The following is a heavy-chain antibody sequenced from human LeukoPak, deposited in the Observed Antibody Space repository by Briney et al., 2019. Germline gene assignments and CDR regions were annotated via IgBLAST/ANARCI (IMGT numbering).Heavy chain of an antibody. J-gene: IGHJ5*02. CDR1: GGSISSSSYY. CDR3: ARHIVGGGFWFDP. V-gene: IGHV4-39*01. D-gene: IGHD3-16*01. Sequence: SETLSLTCTVSGGSISSSSYYWGWIRQPPGKGLEWIGSIYYSGSTYYNPSLKSRVTISVDTSKNQFSLKLSSVTAADTAVYYCARHIVGGGFWFDPWGQGTLVTVSS. CDR2: IYYSGST.